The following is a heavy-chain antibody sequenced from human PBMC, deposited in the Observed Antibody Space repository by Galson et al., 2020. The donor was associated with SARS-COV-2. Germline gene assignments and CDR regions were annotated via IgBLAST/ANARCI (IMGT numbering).Heavy chain of an antibody. V-gene: IGHV4-39*01. J-gene: IGHJ1*01. CDR3: ASSYGSGRRDCYQQ. CDR1: GGSTSSSSYF. CDR2: VGYTGTT. Sequence: SETLSLTCSVSGGSTSSSSYFWGWIRQPPGRGLEWIGSVGYTGTTYYNPSLKSRVTISVDTSRNQFSLEVNSVTAADTAVYYCASSYGSGRRDCYQQWGLGTLVTVSS. D-gene: IGHD3-10*01.